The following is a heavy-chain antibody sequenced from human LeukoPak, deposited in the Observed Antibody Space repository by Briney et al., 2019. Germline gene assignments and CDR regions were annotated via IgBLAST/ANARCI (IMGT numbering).Heavy chain of an antibody. Sequence: SETLSLTCTVSGYSISSGYYWCWIRQPAGKGLEWIGSIYSSGSTNYNPSLKSRVTMSVATSKNQFSLTLCPTTAADTAVYYCARETLYSSGWYYFDYWGEGTLVT. V-gene: IGHV4-38-2*02. J-gene: IGHJ4*02. CDR2: IYSSGST. CDR1: GYSISSGYY. D-gene: IGHD6-19*01. CDR3: ARETLYSSGWYYFDY.